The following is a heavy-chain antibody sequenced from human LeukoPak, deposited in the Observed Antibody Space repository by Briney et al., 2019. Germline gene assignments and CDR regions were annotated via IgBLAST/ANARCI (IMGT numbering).Heavy chain of an antibody. D-gene: IGHD1-26*01. J-gene: IGHJ5*02. CDR1: GGSMSGYY. V-gene: IGHV4-4*07. Sequence: SETLSLICTVSGGSMSGYYWTWIRLPAGKGLEWIGRIHSSGATNSDPSLRSRVTMSIDTSKNHFSLDLKSVTAADTAVYYCARGGRYYDLFDPWGQGTLVTVSS. CDR2: IHSSGAT. CDR3: ARGGRYYDLFDP.